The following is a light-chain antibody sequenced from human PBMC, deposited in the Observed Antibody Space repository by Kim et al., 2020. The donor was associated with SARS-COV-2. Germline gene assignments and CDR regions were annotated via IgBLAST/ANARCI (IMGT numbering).Light chain of an antibody. J-gene: IGLJ3*02. CDR3: AAWDDSLNGPV. CDR1: SSNIGINS. CDR2: TNN. Sequence: QSVLTQPPSASGTPGHRVTISCSGSSSNIGINSVYWYQQLPGTAPKLLIYTNNQRPSGVPDRFSGSKSGTSASLAISGLQSEDEADYSCAAWDDSLNGPVFGGGTKLTVL. V-gene: IGLV1-44*01.